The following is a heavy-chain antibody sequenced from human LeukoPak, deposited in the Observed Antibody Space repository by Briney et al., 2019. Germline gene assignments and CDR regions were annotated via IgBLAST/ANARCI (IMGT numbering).Heavy chain of an antibody. Sequence: GGSLRLSCAGSGYTFSNYWMYWVRQAPGKGLVWVSHVDAHGGSRTYADSVKGRFTISRDNDKKTMYLQMSSLRAEDTAVYYCVRGPSFYYYYYDMDVWGQGTTVTVSS. CDR1: GYTFSNYW. D-gene: IGHD6-6*01. V-gene: IGHV3-74*01. J-gene: IGHJ6*02. CDR3: VRGPSFYYYYYDMDV. CDR2: VDAHGGSR.